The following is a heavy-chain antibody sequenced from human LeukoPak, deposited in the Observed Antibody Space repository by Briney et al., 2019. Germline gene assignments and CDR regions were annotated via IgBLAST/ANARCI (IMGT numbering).Heavy chain of an antibody. V-gene: IGHV4-4*07. Sequence: SSETLSLTCTVSGGSISSYYWSRIRQPAGKELEWIGRIYTSGSTNYNPSLKSRVTMSVDTSKNQFSLKLSSVTAADTAVYYCARVDRFGVAHDAFDIWGQGTMVTVSS. CDR2: IYTSGST. J-gene: IGHJ3*02. CDR3: ARVDRFGVAHDAFDI. D-gene: IGHD3-3*01. CDR1: GGSISSYY.